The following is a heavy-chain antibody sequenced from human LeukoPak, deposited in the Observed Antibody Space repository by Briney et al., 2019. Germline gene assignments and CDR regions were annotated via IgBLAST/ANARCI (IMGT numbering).Heavy chain of an antibody. CDR2: VFYSGGS. D-gene: IGHD3-10*01. J-gene: IGHJ3*02. CDR1: GGSISSYY. CDR3: ARHYGSGSWGAFDI. Sequence: SETLSLTCTVSGGSISSYYWTWIRQPPGKGLEWIGYVFYSGGSNYNPSLKSRVTISVDTSKNQFSLKLSSVTAADTAVYYCARHYGSGSWGAFDIWGQGTMVTVSS. V-gene: IGHV4-59*08.